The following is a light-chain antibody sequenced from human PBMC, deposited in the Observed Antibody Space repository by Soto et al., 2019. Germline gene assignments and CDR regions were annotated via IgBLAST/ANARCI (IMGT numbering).Light chain of an antibody. V-gene: IGKV3-11*01. CDR2: DES. Sequence: EIVLTQSPATLPLSPGERATLSCRASQSVSRYLAWYQQKPGQAPRLVIYDESNRATGIPARFSGSGSGTDFTLTISSLEPEDFAVYYCQQRSSWPLTFGGGTKVEIK. CDR3: QQRSSWPLT. J-gene: IGKJ4*01. CDR1: QSVSRY.